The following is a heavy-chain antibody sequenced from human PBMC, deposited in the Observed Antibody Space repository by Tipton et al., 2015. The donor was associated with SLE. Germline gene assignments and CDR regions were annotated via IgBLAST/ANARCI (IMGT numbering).Heavy chain of an antibody. J-gene: IGHJ5*02. D-gene: IGHD6-19*01. V-gene: IGHV4-4*02. CDR3: ASRSA. Sequence: TLSLTCSVIGASMRVRPWWSWVRQPPGKGLEWIGEVHHTGGSNYNPSLRSRATISMDTSKNQFSLNLKSVTAADTALYYCASRSAWGQGTLVTVSS. CDR2: VHHTGGS. CDR1: GASMRVRPW.